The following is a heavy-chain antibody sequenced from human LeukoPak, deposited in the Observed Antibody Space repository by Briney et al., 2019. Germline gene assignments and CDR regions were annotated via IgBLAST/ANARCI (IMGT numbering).Heavy chain of an antibody. V-gene: IGHV3-30*18. CDR3: AKGGALVVVTAIDY. J-gene: IGHJ4*02. CDR2: ISYDGSNK. CDR1: GFTFSSYG. Sequence: AGGSLRLSCAASGFTFSSYGMHWVRQAPGKGLEWVAVISYDGSNKYYADSVKGRFTISRDNSKNTLYLQMNSLRAEDTAVYYCAKGGALVVVTAIDYWGQGTLVTVSS. D-gene: IGHD2-21*02.